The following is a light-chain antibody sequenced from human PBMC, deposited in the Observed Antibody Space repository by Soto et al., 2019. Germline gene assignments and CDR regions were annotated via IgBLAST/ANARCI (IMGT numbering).Light chain of an antibody. CDR1: QTVSTN. V-gene: IGKV3-15*01. J-gene: IGKJ2*01. Sequence: EIVMTQSPATLSVSSGERVTLSCRASQTVSTNLAWYQQKPGQAPRVLIFDTSTRATGIPARFSGSGSGTEFTLTISSLQSEDVAVYYCQQYHKWPPFTFGQGTKLEIK. CDR2: DTS. CDR3: QQYHKWPPFT.